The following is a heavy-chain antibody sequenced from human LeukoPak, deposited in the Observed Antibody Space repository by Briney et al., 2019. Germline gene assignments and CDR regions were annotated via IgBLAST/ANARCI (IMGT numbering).Heavy chain of an antibody. D-gene: IGHD3-10*01. CDR3: AKSFSYGSGSHYVSFDY. CDR1: GGSISSYY. V-gene: IGHV3-23*01. J-gene: IGHJ4*02. CDR2: ISGSGGNT. Sequence: PSETLSLTCTVSGGSISSYYWSWIRQPPGKGLEWVSSISGSGGNTYYADSVKGRFTISRDNSKNTLSLQVNSVRAEDTAIYYCAKSFSYGSGSHYVSFDYWGQGALVTVSS.